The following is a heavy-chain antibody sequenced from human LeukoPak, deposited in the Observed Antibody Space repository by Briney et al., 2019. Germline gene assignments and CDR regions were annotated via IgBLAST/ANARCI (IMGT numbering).Heavy chain of an antibody. V-gene: IGHV3-64*01. CDR1: GFTFSSYA. J-gene: IGHJ6*03. CDR2: IISNGGST. Sequence: PGGPLRLSCAAWGFTFSSYAMHWVVQAPGKGLESVSAIISNGGSTYYANSVKGRFTISRDNSKNTLYLQMGSLRVEDMAVYYCARVRMGATVSDFYYYYMDVWGKGTTVTVSS. D-gene: IGHD1-26*01. CDR3: ARVRMGATVSDFYYYYMDV.